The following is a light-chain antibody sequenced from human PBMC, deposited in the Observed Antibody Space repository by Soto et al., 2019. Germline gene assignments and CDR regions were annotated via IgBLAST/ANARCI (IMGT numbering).Light chain of an antibody. CDR1: SSNIGAGYD. CDR3: QSYDSTLSRSKV. Sequence: QSVLTQPPSVSGASGQRVTISCTGSSSNIGAGYDVHWYQQLPGTAPKLLIYANHKRPSGVPDRFSGSKSGTSASLAITGLQAEDEADYYCQSYDSTLSRSKVFGTGTKVTVL. J-gene: IGLJ1*01. CDR2: ANH. V-gene: IGLV1-40*01.